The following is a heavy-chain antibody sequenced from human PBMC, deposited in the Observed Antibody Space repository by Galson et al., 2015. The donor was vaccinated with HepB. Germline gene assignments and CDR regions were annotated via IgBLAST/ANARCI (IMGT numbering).Heavy chain of an antibody. CDR1: GYTFTGYY. Sequence: SVKVSCKASGYTFTGYYMHWVRQAPGQGLEWMGWINPNSGGTNYAQKFQGRVTMTRDTSISTAYMELSRLRSDDTAVYYCARDIYCSSTSCWPRGYGMDVWGQGTTVTVSS. CDR2: INPNSGGT. J-gene: IGHJ6*02. D-gene: IGHD2-2*01. CDR3: ARDIYCSSTSCWPRGYGMDV. V-gene: IGHV1-2*02.